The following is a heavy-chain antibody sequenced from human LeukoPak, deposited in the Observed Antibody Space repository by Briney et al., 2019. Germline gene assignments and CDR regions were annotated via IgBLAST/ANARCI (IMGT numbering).Heavy chain of an antibody. Sequence: PGGSLRLSCAASGFIFSNYTMHWVRQAPGKGLEWVAVISYDGRNKYYADSVKGRFTISRDNSKNTLYLQMNSLRADDTAVYFCSGKITTLGCWGQGTLVTVSS. J-gene: IGHJ4*02. V-gene: IGHV3-30*04. CDR1: GFIFSNYT. CDR2: ISYDGRNK. CDR3: SGKITTLGC. D-gene: IGHD3-22*01.